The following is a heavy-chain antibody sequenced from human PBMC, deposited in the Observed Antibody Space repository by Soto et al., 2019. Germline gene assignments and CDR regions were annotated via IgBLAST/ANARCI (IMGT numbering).Heavy chain of an antibody. V-gene: IGHV1-69*13. J-gene: IGHJ5*02. Sequence: SVKVSCKASGGTFSSYAISWVRQAPGRGLEWMGGIIPIFGTANYAQKFQGRVTITADESTSTAYKELSSLRSEDTAVYYCARIRTDPVLRYFDWPRGGWFDPRGQGTLVPVAS. D-gene: IGHD3-9*01. CDR3: ARIRTDPVLRYFDWPRGGWFDP. CDR1: GGTFSSYA. CDR2: IIPIFGTA.